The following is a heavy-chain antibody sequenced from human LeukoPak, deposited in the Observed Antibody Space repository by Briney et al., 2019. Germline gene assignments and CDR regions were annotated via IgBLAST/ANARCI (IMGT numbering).Heavy chain of an antibody. Sequence: SETLSLTCAVYGGSFSGYYWSWIRQPPGKGLEWIGEINHSGSTNYNPSFESRVTISADTSKNQFSLKLSSVTAADTAVYYRARDSSLPYCGGDCYPDYWGQGTLVTVSA. D-gene: IGHD2-21*02. CDR1: GGSFSGYY. J-gene: IGHJ4*02. V-gene: IGHV4-34*01. CDR3: ARDSSLPYCGGDCYPDY. CDR2: INHSGST.